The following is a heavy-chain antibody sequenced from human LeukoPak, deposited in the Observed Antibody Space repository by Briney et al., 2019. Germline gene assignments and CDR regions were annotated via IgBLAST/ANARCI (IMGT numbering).Heavy chain of an antibody. CDR2: IWYDGSNK. V-gene: IGHV3-33*01. CDR3: ASSIAAAASNWFDP. D-gene: IGHD6-13*01. CDR1: GFTFSSYG. J-gene: IGHJ5*02. Sequence: GGSLRLSCAASGFTFSSYGMHWVRQAPGKGLEWVAVIWYDGSNKYYADSVKGRFTISRDNSKNTLYLQMNSLRAEDTAVYYCASSIAAAASNWFDPWGQGTLVTVSS.